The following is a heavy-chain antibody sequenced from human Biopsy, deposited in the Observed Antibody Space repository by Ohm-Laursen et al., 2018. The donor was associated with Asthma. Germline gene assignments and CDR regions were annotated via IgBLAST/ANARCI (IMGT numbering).Heavy chain of an antibody. CDR1: GGYMRSGNYY. V-gene: IGHV4-39*01. CDR2: IYYSGTT. D-gene: IGHD6-13*01. CDR3: VRGSSSWHHGPFHYYYGLDV. Sequence: SDTLSLTCGLSSGSGGYMRSGNYYWGWIRQPPGKGLERIGSIYYSGTTYYNPSLESRVTVSADTSKNQFSLKLTSVPAADTAVYYCVRGSSSWHHGPFHYYYGLDVWGQGTTATVSS. J-gene: IGHJ6*02.